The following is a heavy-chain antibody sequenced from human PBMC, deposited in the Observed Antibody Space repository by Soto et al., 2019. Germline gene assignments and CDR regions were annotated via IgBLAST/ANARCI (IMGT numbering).Heavy chain of an antibody. Sequence: SETLSLTCAVSDGSISSSNGWSWVRQPPGKGLEGIGEIYNSGSTNYNPSLKSRVTISVDKSKNQFSLKLSSVTAADTAVYYCARDRWDTIFGVVPKGWFDPWGQGTLVTVS. J-gene: IGHJ5*02. CDR2: IYNSGST. D-gene: IGHD3-3*01. CDR3: ARDRWDTIFGVVPKGWFDP. V-gene: IGHV4-4*02. CDR1: DGSISSSNG.